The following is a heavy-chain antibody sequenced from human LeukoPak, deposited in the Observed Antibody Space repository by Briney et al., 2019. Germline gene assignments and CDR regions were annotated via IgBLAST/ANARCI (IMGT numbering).Heavy chain of an antibody. CDR3: ARGKVATTKIYYYYYYYMDV. V-gene: IGHV1-2*02. D-gene: IGHD5-12*01. Sequence: ASVKVSCKTSGYTFSVHYIHWVRQAPGQGLEWMGWINPNSGGTNYAQKFQGRVTMTRDTSISTAYMELSSLRSEDTAVYYCARGKVATTKIYYYYYYYMDVWGKGTTVTVSS. J-gene: IGHJ6*03. CDR2: INPNSGGT. CDR1: GYTFSVHY.